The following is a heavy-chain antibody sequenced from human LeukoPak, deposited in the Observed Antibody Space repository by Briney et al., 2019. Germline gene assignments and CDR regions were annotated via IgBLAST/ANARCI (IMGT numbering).Heavy chain of an antibody. CDR2: IYYSGNT. V-gene: IGHV4-39*01. CDR1: GGSISNSSYY. Sequence: PSETLSLTCTVSGGSISNSSYYWGWIRQPPGKGLEWIGSIYYSGNTYYNPSLKSRVTISVDTSKNQFSLKLSSVTAADTAVYYCARPVPSRLGWFDPWGQGTLVTVSS. J-gene: IGHJ5*02. CDR3: ARPVPSRLGWFDP. D-gene: IGHD1-1*01.